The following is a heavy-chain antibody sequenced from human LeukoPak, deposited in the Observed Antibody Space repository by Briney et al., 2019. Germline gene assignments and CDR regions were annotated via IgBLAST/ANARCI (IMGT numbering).Heavy chain of an antibody. D-gene: IGHD3-3*01. Sequence: ASETLSLTCTVSDGSISSYYWSWIRQPAGKGLEWIGCIYSTGSTNYNPSLKSRVTMSVDTSKNQFSLKLSSVTAADTAVYYCARDYDFWSGFPPLFDQWGQGSLVTVSS. J-gene: IGHJ4*02. CDR3: ARDYDFWSGFPPLFDQ. CDR1: DGSISSYY. CDR2: IYSTGST. V-gene: IGHV4-4*07.